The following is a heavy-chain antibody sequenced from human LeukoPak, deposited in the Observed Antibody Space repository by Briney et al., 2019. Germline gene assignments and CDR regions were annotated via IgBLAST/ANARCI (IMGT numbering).Heavy chain of an antibody. CDR3: ASLRDYSSAFDI. V-gene: IGHV4-59*01. Sequence: SETLSLTCTVSGGSISSYYWSWIRQPPGKGLEWIGYIYYSGSTNYNPSLKSRVTISVDTSKNQFSLKLSSAAAADTAVYYCASLRDYSSAFDIWGQGTMVTVSS. CDR2: IYYSGST. J-gene: IGHJ3*02. D-gene: IGHD2-21*01. CDR1: GGSISSYY.